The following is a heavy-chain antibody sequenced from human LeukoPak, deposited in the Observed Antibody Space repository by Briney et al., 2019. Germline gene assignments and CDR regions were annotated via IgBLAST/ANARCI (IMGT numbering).Heavy chain of an antibody. CDR1: GGSFSGDY. CDR2: INHSGST. V-gene: IGHV4-34*01. CDR3: ARRMWGLQPGSLYYYYYMDV. Sequence: SETLSLTCAVYGGSFSGDYWTWIRQPPGKGLEWIGEINHSGSTNYNPSLKSRVTISLDTSKNQFSLKLRSVTAADTAVYYCARRMWGLQPGSLYYYYYMDVWGKGTTVTVSS. J-gene: IGHJ6*03. D-gene: IGHD3-10*01.